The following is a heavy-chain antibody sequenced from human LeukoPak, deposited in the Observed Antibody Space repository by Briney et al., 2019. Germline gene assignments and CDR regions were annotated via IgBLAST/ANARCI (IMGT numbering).Heavy chain of an antibody. V-gene: IGHV3-20*04. CDR3: AREIDGMDV. J-gene: IGHJ6*02. CDR1: GFTFDDYG. Sequence: GGSLRLSCAASGFTFDDYGMNWVRQAPGKGLEWVSGTMWDGGRTDYADSVKGRFTISRDNAKNSLYLQMNSLRAEDTAVYYCAREIDGMDVWGQGTTVTVSS. D-gene: IGHD2/OR15-2a*01. CDR2: TMWDGGRT.